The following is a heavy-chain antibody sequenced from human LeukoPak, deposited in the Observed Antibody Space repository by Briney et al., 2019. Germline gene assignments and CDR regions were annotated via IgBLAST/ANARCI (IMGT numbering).Heavy chain of an antibody. Sequence: GESLKISCKGSGYSFTSYRIGWVRQMPGKGLEWMGVIYPGDSDTRYSPSFQGQVTISADKSISTAYLQWSGLKASDTAMYYCARHLTMITVPRDAFDIWGQGTMVTVSS. J-gene: IGHJ3*02. CDR3: ARHLTMITVPRDAFDI. CDR2: IYPGDSDT. D-gene: IGHD3-16*01. CDR1: GYSFTSYR. V-gene: IGHV5-51*01.